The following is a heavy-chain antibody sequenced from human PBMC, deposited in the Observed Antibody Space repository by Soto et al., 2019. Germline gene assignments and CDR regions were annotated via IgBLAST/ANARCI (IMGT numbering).Heavy chain of an antibody. CDR2: IYYSGST. Sequence: SETLSLTCTVSGGSISSYYWSWIRQPPGKGLEWIGYIYYSGSTIYNPSLKSRVTISVDTSKNQFSLKLSSVTAADTAVYYCASIIAAAEYYFDYWGQGTLVTVSS. CDR3: ASIIAAAEYYFDY. J-gene: IGHJ4*02. V-gene: IGHV4-59*08. D-gene: IGHD6-13*01. CDR1: GGSISSYY.